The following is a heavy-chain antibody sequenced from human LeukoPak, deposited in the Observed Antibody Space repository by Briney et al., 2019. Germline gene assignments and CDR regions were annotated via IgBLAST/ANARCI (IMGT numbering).Heavy chain of an antibody. V-gene: IGHV3-23*01. J-gene: IGHJ4*02. CDR2: ISGSGGST. CDR3: AKDEGDYVYYFDY. CDR1: GFTFSSYA. Sequence: GGSLRLSCAASGFTFSSYAMSWVRHAPGEGLELVSAISGSGGSTYYADSVKGRFTISRDNSKNTLYLQMNSLRAEDTAVYYCAKDEGDYVYYFDYWGQGTLVTVSS. D-gene: IGHD4-17*01.